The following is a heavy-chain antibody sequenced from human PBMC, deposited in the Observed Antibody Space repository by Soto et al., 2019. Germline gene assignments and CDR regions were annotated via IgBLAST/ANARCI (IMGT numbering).Heavy chain of an antibody. J-gene: IGHJ4*02. V-gene: IGHV4-59*01. D-gene: IGHD3-16*02. Sequence: QVQLQESGPGLVKPSETLSLTCSVSGGSISDYQWNWIRQPPGKGLEWTGYIYYSGRTNFNPSPKSRVTLSLDTSTKPFSLGPRSVTAADTAVYYWARMRGLGEISPYFDYWGQGTRVTVSS. CDR3: ARMRGLGEISPYFDY. CDR1: GGSISDYQ. CDR2: IYYSGRT.